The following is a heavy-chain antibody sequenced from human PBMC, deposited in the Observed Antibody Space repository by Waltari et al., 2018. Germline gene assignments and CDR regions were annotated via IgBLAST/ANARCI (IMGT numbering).Heavy chain of an antibody. V-gene: IGHV3-74*03. J-gene: IGHJ6*02. CDR1: GFTFSSYW. CDR2: ISSDASDT. CDR3: ARVSRRTYRSPVPGRHYYYGMDV. D-gene: IGHD1-1*01. Sequence: EEQLVESGGGLVQPGDSLRLPCAAPGFTFSSYWMTWVRQAPGKGPLWVSRISSDASDTTYADSVKGRFTISRDNAKNTLYLQMNRLRAEDTAVYFCARVSRRTYRSPVPGRHYYYGMDVWGQGTTVTVSS.